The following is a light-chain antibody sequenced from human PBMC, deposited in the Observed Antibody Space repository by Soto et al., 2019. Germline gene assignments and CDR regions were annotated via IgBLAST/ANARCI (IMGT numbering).Light chain of an antibody. Sequence: DIQMTQSPSTLSASVGDRVTITCRASQSISSWLAWYQQKPGKAPTLLIYDASSLESGVPSRFSGSGSGTEFTLTFSSLQTDEFATYYCQQYNSYLFTFGQGTKVQIK. V-gene: IGKV1-5*01. CDR3: QQYNSYLFT. CDR2: DAS. J-gene: IGKJ1*01. CDR1: QSISSW.